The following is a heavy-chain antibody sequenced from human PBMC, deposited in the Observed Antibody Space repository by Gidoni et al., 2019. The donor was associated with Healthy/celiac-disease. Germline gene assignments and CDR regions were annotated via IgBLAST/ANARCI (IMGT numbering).Heavy chain of an antibody. Sequence: QVQLVQSGAEVKKPGSSVKVSCKASGGTFSSYAISWVRQAPGQGLEWMGGIIPIFGTANYAQKFQGRVTITADESTSTAYMELSSLRSEDTAVYYCARDLGTTVTEGTGNYFDYWGQGTLVTVSS. J-gene: IGHJ4*02. D-gene: IGHD4-17*01. CDR1: GGTFSSYA. CDR3: ARDLGTTVTEGTGNYFDY. V-gene: IGHV1-69*01. CDR2: IIPIFGTA.